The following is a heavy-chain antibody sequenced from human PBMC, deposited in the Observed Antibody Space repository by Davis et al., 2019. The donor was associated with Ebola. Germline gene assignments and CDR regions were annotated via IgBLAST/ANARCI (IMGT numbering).Heavy chain of an antibody. CDR3: AREGRGCSGGSCSLRAYYYYGMDV. CDR1: GYTFTSYA. Sequence: ASVKVSCKASGYTFTSYAMHWVRQAPGQRLEWMGWINAGNGNTKYSQNFQGRVTVTRDTSASTAYMELSSLRSEETAVYYCAREGRGCSGGSCSLRAYYYYGMDVWGQGTTVTVSS. CDR2: INAGNGNT. J-gene: IGHJ6*02. D-gene: IGHD2-15*01. V-gene: IGHV1-3*01.